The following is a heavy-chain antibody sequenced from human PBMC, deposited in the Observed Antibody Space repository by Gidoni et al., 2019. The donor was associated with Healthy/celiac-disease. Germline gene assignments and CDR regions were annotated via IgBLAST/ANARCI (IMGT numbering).Heavy chain of an antibody. J-gene: IGHJ6*02. D-gene: IGHD3-10*01. Sequence: EVQLVESGGGLVQPGRSLRLSCTASGFTFGDYAMSWFRQAPGKGLEWVGFIRSKAYGGTTEYAASVKGRFTISRDDSKSIAYLQMNSLKTEDTAVYYCTRPMVRDYYYYYGMDVWGQGTTVTVSS. V-gene: IGHV3-49*03. CDR2: IRSKAYGGTT. CDR1: GFTFGDYA. CDR3: TRPMVRDYYYYYGMDV.